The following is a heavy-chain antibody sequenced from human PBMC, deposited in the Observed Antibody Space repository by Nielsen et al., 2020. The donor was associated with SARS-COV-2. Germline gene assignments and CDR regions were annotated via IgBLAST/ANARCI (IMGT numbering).Heavy chain of an antibody. J-gene: IGHJ4*02. Sequence: GGSLRLSCAASGFTFNNYHMSWVRQAPEKGLEWVSSISGGDDSIYYADSVKGRFTISRDNSKNTLYLQMNSLRAEDTAVYYCAKHRWGHFYDSIDYWGQGNLVTVSS. D-gene: IGHD3-22*01. CDR2: ISGGDDSI. CDR1: GFTFNNYH. CDR3: AKHRWGHFYDSIDY. V-gene: IGHV3-23*01.